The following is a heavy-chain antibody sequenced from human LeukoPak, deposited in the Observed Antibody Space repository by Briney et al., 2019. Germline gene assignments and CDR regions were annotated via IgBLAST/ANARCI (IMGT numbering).Heavy chain of an antibody. J-gene: IGHJ6*03. D-gene: IGHD2-15*01. V-gene: IGHV4-38-2*02. CDR1: GYSISSGYY. Sequence: SETLSLTCTVSGYSISSGYYWGWIRQPPGKGLEWIGSIYHSGSTYYNPSLKSRVTISVDTSKNQFSLKLSSVTAADTAVYYCARDVFYCSGGSCYYYYYMDVWGKGTTVTVSS. CDR2: IYHSGST. CDR3: ARDVFYCSGGSCYYYYYMDV.